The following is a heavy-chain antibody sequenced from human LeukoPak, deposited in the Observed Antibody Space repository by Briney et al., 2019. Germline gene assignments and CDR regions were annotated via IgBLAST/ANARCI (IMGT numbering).Heavy chain of an antibody. Sequence: GGSLRLSCAASGFTFSSYAMHWVRQAPGKGLEWVAVISYDGSNKYYADSVKGRFTISRDNSENTLYLQMNSLRAEDTAVYYCARSTSSGWYIPLHYYGMDVWGQGTTVTVSS. CDR1: GFTFSSYA. J-gene: IGHJ6*02. V-gene: IGHV3-30-3*01. CDR3: ARSTSSGWYIPLHYYGMDV. D-gene: IGHD6-19*01. CDR2: ISYDGSNK.